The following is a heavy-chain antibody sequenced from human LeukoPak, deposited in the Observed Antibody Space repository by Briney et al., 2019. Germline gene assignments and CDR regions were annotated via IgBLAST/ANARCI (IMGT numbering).Heavy chain of an antibody. J-gene: IGHJ4*02. CDR3: AREISGYSDY. CDR2: INANSGDK. V-gene: IGHV1-2*02. CDR1: GYTFTGYY. D-gene: IGHD3-22*01. Sequence: ASVKVSCKASGYTFTGYYMHWVRQAPGQGLEWMGWINANSGDKKYAQKFQGRVTMTRDTSIRTAYMELSRLRSDDTAMYYCAREISGYSDYWGQGTLVTVSS.